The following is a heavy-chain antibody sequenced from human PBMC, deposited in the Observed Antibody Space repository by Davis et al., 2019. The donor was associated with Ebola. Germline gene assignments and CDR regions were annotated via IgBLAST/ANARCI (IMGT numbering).Heavy chain of an antibody. Sequence: PSETLSLTCTVSGGSISSSSYYWGWIRQPPGKGLEWIGSIYYSGSTYYNPSLKSRVTISVDTSKNQFSLKLSSVTAADTAVYYCARLRNWKGDYWGQGTLVTVSS. D-gene: IGHD1-1*01. J-gene: IGHJ4*02. CDR1: GGSISSSSYY. V-gene: IGHV4-39*01. CDR3: ARLRNWKGDY. CDR2: IYYSGST.